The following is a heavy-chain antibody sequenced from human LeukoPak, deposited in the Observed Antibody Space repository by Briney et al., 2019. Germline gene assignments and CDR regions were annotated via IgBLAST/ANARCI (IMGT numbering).Heavy chain of an antibody. V-gene: IGHV3-21*01. CDR1: GFTFSSYS. Sequence: GGSLRLSCGASGFTFSSYSMNWVRQAPGKGLEWVSSIGSDSTYINYADSVQGRFTISRDNAKNSLYLQMNSLRAEDTAVYYCARDSTMVTTGGWFDPWGQGSLVTVSS. J-gene: IGHJ5*02. CDR2: IGSDSTYI. D-gene: IGHD4-17*01. CDR3: ARDSTMVTTGGWFDP.